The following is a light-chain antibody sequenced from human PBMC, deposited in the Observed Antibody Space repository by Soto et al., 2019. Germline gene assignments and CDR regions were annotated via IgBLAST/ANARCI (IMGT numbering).Light chain of an antibody. V-gene: IGKV1-9*01. CDR1: QGIYSY. CDR3: QQLKSYPLT. CDR2: AAS. J-gene: IGKJ4*01. Sequence: DIQLTQSPSFLSASVGDRVTITCRASQGIYSYLARYQQQPGKAPKLLIYAASTLQSGVPSRFSGSGSGTEFALTISSLQPEDFATYYCQQLKSYPLTFGGGTKVEIK.